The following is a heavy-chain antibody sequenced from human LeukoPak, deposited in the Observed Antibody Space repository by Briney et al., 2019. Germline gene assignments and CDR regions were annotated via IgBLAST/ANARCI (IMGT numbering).Heavy chain of an antibody. CDR2: INPSGGST. D-gene: IGHD2-15*01. CDR3: ARDPCGGSCYEGFDP. CDR1: GYTFTSYY. V-gene: IGHV1-46*01. Sequence: ASVKVSCKASGYTFTSYYMHWVRQAPGQGLEWTGIINPSGGSTSYAQKFQGRVTMTRDTSTSTVYMELSSLRSEDKAVYYCARDPCGGSCYEGFDPWGQGTLVTVSS. J-gene: IGHJ5*02.